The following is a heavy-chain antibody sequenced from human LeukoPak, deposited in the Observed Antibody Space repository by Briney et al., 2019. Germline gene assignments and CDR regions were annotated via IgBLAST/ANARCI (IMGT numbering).Heavy chain of an antibody. CDR1: GGSIRSQY. J-gene: IGHJ6*03. Sequence: SETLSLTCTVSGGSIRSQYWSWIRQPAGRGLEWPGRIYTSGSTNYNPSLKSRVTMSVDTSKNQFSLKLSSVTAADTAVYYCARLRYYYGSGSMGYYYMDVWGKGTTVTVSS. CDR2: IYTSGST. D-gene: IGHD3-10*01. V-gene: IGHV4-4*07. CDR3: ARLRYYYGSGSMGYYYMDV.